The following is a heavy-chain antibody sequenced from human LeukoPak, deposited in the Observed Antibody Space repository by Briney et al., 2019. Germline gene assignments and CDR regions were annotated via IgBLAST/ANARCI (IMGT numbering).Heavy chain of an antibody. J-gene: IGHJ4*02. CDR3: ARYYCSDGNCHGIFDY. CDR1: GFSFSDNW. Sequence: GESLKISCEASGFSFSDNWIGWVLQMPGKGLEWMVIIFPDDSDTRYSPSFQGQVTISAEKSISTAFLQWSSLKASDTGMYYCARYYCSDGNCHGIFDYWGQGTLVTVSS. D-gene: IGHD2-15*01. V-gene: IGHV5-51*01. CDR2: IFPDDSDT.